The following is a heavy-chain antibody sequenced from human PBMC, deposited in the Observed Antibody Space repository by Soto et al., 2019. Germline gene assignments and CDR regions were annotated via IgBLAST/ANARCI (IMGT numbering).Heavy chain of an antibody. CDR1: GGSISSGGYS. J-gene: IGHJ6*02. V-gene: IGHV4-30-2*01. CDR3: ARLSNYGSGSYYNRNLLAYGMDV. Sequence: SETLSLTCAVSGGSISSGGYSWSWSRQPPGKGLEWIGYIYHSGSTYYNPSLKSRVTISVDRSKNQFSLKLSSVTAADTAVYYCARLSNYGSGSYYNRNLLAYGMDVWGQGTTVTVSS. CDR2: IYHSGST. D-gene: IGHD3-10*01.